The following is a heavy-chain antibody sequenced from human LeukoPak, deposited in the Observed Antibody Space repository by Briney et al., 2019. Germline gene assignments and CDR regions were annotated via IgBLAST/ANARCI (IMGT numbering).Heavy chain of an antibody. CDR3: ARDREYYDFWSGYFNGYMDV. D-gene: IGHD3-3*01. V-gene: IGHV3-7*01. CDR1: GLTFSRDW. CDR2: INEDGSEK. Sequence: GGSLRLSCAASGLTFSRDWMSWVRQGPGKGLEGVANINEDGSEKYYVDSVKGRFTISRDNAKNSLSLQMKSLRAEDTAVYYCARDREYYDFWSGYFNGYMDVWGKGTTVIVSS. J-gene: IGHJ6*03.